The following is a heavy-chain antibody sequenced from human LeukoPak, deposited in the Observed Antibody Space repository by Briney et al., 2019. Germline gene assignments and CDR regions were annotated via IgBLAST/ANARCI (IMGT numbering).Heavy chain of an antibody. CDR2: VYISGST. Sequence: SETLSLTCTVSGGSISSGSYYWTWIRQPAGKGLEWIGRVYISGSTNYNPSLKSRVTISVDTSKNHFSLKLTSVTAADTAVYYCARGLEWGDGFDIWGQGTMVTVSP. CDR3: ARGLEWGDGFDI. J-gene: IGHJ3*02. V-gene: IGHV4-61*02. D-gene: IGHD1-1*01. CDR1: GGSISSGSYY.